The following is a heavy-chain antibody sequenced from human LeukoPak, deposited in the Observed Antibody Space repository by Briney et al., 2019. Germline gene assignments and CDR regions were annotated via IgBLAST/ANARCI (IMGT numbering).Heavy chain of an antibody. J-gene: IGHJ6*03. V-gene: IGHV1-69*13. CDR1: GGTFSSYA. CDR3: ARVESLGRFYYYMDV. D-gene: IGHD5-24*01. CDR2: IIPIFGTA. Sequence: SVKVSCKASGGTFSSYAISWVRQAPGQGLEWMGRIIPIFGTANYAQKFQGRVTITADESTSTAYMELSSLRSEDTAVYYCARVESLGRFYYYMDVWGKGTTVTVSS.